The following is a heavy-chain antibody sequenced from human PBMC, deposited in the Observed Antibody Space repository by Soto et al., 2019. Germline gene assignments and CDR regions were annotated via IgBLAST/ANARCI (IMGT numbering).Heavy chain of an antibody. V-gene: IGHV1-69*13. CDR1: GGTFSSYA. CDR3: ASSSSSFPGAFDI. D-gene: IGHD6-6*01. J-gene: IGHJ3*02. CDR2: IIPIFGTA. Sequence: GASVKVSCKASGGTFSSYAISWVRQAPGQGLEWMGGIIPIFGTANYAQKFQGRVTITADESTSTAYMELSSLRSEDTAVYYCASSSSSFPGAFDIWGQGTMVTVSS.